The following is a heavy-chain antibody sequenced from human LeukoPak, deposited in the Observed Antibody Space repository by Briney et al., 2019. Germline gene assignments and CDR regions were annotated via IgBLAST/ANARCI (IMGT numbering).Heavy chain of an antibody. CDR3: ARGGYSSGWSPPDPFDY. V-gene: IGHV1-2*02. J-gene: IGHJ4*02. Sequence: ASVKVSCKASGYTFTGYYMHWVRQAPGQGLEWMGWINPNSGGTNYAQKFQGRVTMTRDTSISTAYMELSRLRSDDTAVYYCARGGYSSGWSPPDPFDYWGQGTLVTVSS. CDR1: GYTFTGYY. CDR2: INPNSGGT. D-gene: IGHD6-19*01.